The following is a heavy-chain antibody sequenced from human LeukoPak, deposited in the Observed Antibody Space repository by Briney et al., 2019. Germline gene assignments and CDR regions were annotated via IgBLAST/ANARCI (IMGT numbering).Heavy chain of an antibody. V-gene: IGHV1-2*02. CDR2: INPNSGGT. D-gene: IGHD6-13*01. CDR3: ARDKVIATAGTPNWFDP. J-gene: IGHJ5*02. Sequence: WASVKVSCKASGYTFTGYYMHWVRQAPGQVLEWMGWINPNSGGTNYAQKFQGRVTMTRDTSISTAYMELSRLRSDDTAVYYCARDKVIATAGTPNWFDPWGQGTLVTVSS. CDR1: GYTFTGYY.